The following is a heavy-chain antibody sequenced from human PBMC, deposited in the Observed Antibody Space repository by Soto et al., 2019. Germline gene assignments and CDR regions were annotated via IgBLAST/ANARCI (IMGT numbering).Heavy chain of an antibody. J-gene: IGHJ6*02. Sequence: VQLEESGPGLVKPSGTLSLTCTVSGDSVSRSTWWSWVRQTPGMGLEWIGEIYQSGITHYSPSLKSRISISMDKSNNQFSLSVRSVTAADTAVYYCARDGHYESSGIMDVWGQGTTVT. V-gene: IGHV4-4*02. CDR3: ARDGHYESSGIMDV. CDR1: GDSVSRSTW. CDR2: IYQSGIT. D-gene: IGHD3-22*01.